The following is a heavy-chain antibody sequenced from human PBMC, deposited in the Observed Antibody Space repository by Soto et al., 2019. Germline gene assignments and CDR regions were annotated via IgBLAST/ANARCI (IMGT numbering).Heavy chain of an antibody. V-gene: IGHV4-34*01. CDR1: CGSFSGYY. CDR3: ARGGMEYNFGFLKAYDI. CDR2: INDSGGT. Sequence: SDTLSLTCAVYCGSFSGYYCSWSVPPPVNWLEWIGEINDSGGTNYNPSLKSRLTISVDTSKNQFSLNLNSVTAADTAVYYCARGGMEYNFGFLKAYDIWGQGTTVTVSS. J-gene: IGHJ3*02. D-gene: IGHD5-18*01.